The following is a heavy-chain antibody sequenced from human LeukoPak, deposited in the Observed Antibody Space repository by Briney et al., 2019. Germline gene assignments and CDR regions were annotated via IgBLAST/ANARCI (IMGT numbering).Heavy chain of an antibody. V-gene: IGHV3-7*03. CDR2: INQDGSDK. J-gene: IGHJ4*02. D-gene: IGHD1-26*01. CDR3: ARDRSLGCDH. Sequence: GGSLRLSCAASGFTFSSYWMTWVRQAPGKGLEWVANINQDGSDKYYVDSVKGRFTISRDNAKNSLYLQMNSLRVEDTAVYYCARDRSLGCDHWGRGTLATVSS. CDR1: GFTFSSYW.